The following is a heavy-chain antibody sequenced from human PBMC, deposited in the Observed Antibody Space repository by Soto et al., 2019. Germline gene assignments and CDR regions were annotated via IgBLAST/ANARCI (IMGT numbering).Heavy chain of an antibody. CDR1: GFTFSSYG. Sequence: GGSLRLSCAASGFTFSSYGMHWVRQAPGKGLDWVANIKQDGSEKYYLDSLKGRFTISRDNAKNSVYLLMNSLRAEDTAVYYCARGKDGRRAGTYYFDMDVWGKGTTVTVSS. J-gene: IGHJ6*03. CDR2: IKQDGSEK. CDR3: ARGKDGRRAGTYYFDMDV. V-gene: IGHV3-7*01. D-gene: IGHD1-1*01.